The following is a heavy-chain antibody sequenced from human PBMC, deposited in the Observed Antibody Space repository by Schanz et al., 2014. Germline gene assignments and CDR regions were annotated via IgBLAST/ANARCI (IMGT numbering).Heavy chain of an antibody. CDR3: ARRGIRGVFSSFDY. V-gene: IGHV7-4-1*02. CDR2: INTNTGNP. CDR1: GYTFTNYA. J-gene: IGHJ4*02. Sequence: QVQLVQSGSELKKPGASVKVSCKASGYTFTNYAINWVRLAPGQGLEWMGWINTNTGNPTYAQAFTGRFLFSLDTSVNTAYLQISSLESDDTAVYYCARRGIRGVFSSFDYWGLGTLVTVSS. D-gene: IGHD3-10*01.